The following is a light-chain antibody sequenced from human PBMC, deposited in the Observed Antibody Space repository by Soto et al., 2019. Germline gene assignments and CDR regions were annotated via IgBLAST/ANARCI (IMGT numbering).Light chain of an antibody. CDR1: QSISSSF. J-gene: IGKJ5*01. CDR2: GAS. CDR3: QQYDNSPIT. V-gene: IGKV3-20*01. Sequence: EIVLTQYPGILSLSPGERASLSCGASQSISSSFLAWYQQKPGQAPRLLIYGASSRATGIPDRFSGTGSETDFTLTISRLEPEDFAVYYCQQYDNSPITFGQGTRPEIK.